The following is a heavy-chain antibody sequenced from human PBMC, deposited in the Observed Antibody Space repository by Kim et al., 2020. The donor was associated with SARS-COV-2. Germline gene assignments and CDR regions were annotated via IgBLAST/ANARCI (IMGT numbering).Heavy chain of an antibody. CDR3: GRGADGGGASCFFQEKDGM. D-gene: IGHD1-26*01. CDR2: IIPDYHIA. V-gene: IGHV1-69*04. CDR1: GGTLSTSS. Sequence: SVKVSCKASGGTLSTSSIRWVRQAPGQGLEWMGRIIPDYHIANYGRRFQGRVTMTADKSTGTAYMELTRLKSEDTAVYYCGRGADGGGASCFFQEKDGM. J-gene: IGHJ6*01.